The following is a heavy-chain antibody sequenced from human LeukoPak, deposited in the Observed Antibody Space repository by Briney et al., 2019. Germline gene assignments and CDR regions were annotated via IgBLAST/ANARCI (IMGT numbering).Heavy chain of an antibody. J-gene: IGHJ4*02. V-gene: IGHV4-61*02. D-gene: IGHD1-1*01. CDR1: VRSLSSGSYY. Sequence: SETLSLTCTVSVRSLSSGSYYWSWIRQPAGKGLEWIGRIYTSGSTNYNPSLKSRVTISVATSKNQFSLKLSSVTAADTAVDYCARGVPRNDIWGQGTLVTVSS. CDR2: IYTSGST. CDR3: ARGVPRNDI.